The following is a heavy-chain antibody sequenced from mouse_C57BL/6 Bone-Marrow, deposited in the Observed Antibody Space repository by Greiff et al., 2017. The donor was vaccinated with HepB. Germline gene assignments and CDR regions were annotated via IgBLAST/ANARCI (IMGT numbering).Heavy chain of an antibody. D-gene: IGHD2-2*01. CDR3: ARWLRRAMDY. V-gene: IGHV1-42*01. CDR1: GYSFTGYY. J-gene: IGHJ4*01. Sequence: VQLQQSGPELVKPGASVKISCKASGYSFTGYYMNWVKQSPEKSLEWIGEINPSTGGTTYNQKFKAKATLTVDKSSSTAYMQLKSLTSEDSAVYYCARWLRRAMDYWGQGTSVTVSS. CDR2: INPSTGGT.